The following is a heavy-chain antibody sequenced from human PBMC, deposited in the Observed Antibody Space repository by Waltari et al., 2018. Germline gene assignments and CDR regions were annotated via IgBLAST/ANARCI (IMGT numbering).Heavy chain of an antibody. Sequence: QVQLQQWGAGLLKPSETLSLTCAHYRGSFSGDYWSWIRQHYGKGLEWIGEINHSVITNYYPSLKSRVTISVDTSKNQFSLTLSSVTAADTAVYYCARAWISLILGATIAFDIWGQGTMVTVS. J-gene: IGHJ3*02. D-gene: IGHD1-26*01. CDR2: INHSVIT. CDR3: ARAWISLILGATIAFDI. CDR1: RGSFSGDY. V-gene: IGHV4-34*01.